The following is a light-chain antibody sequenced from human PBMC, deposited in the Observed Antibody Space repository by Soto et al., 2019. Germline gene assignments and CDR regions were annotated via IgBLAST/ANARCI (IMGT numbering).Light chain of an antibody. Sequence: QSVLTQPPSASGTPGQRVTISCTGSSSNIGSNYVYWYQQLQGTAPKLLIYRNNQRPSGVPDRFSGSKSGTSASLAISGLRSEDEADYYCAAWDDSLSGPVFGGGTKVTVL. J-gene: IGLJ2*01. CDR1: SSNIGSNY. CDR2: RNN. V-gene: IGLV1-47*01. CDR3: AAWDDSLSGPV.